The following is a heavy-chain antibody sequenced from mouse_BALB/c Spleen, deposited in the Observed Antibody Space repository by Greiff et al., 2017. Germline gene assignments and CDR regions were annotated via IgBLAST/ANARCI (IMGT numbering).Heavy chain of an antibody. CDR3: ARGGYDEAWFAY. Sequence: EVQLVESGPGLVKPSQSLSLTCTVTGYSITSDYAWNWIRQFPGNKLEWMGYISYSGSTSYNPSLKSRISITRDTSKNQFFLQLNSVTTEDTATYYCARGGYDEAWFAYWGQGTLVTVSA. D-gene: IGHD2-12*01. CDR2: ISYSGST. V-gene: IGHV3-2*02. CDR1: GYSITSDYA. J-gene: IGHJ3*01.